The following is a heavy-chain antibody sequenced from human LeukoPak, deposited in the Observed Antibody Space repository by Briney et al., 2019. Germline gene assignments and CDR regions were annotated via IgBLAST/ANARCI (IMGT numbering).Heavy chain of an antibody. V-gene: IGHV3-30-3*01. D-gene: IGHD2-21*02. CDR1: GFTFSSYA. Sequence: GGSLRLSCAASGFTFSSYAMHWVRQAPGKGLEWVAVISYDGSNKYYADSVKGRFTISRDNSKNTLYLQMNSLRAEDTAAYYCARELIRVVTAIKYNWFDPWGQGTLVTVSS. J-gene: IGHJ5*02. CDR2: ISYDGSNK. CDR3: ARELIRVVTAIKYNWFDP.